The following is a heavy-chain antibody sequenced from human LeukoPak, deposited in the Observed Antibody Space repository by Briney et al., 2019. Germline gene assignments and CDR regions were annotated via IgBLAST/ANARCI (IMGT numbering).Heavy chain of an antibody. D-gene: IGHD3-10*01. CDR2: IIPIFGTA. Sequence: SVKVSCKASGGTFSSYAISWVRQAPGQGLEWMGGIIPIFGTANYAQKFQGRVTITADESTSTAYMELSSLRSEDTAMYYCARTGSYGSGSYSHYWGQGTLVTVSS. J-gene: IGHJ4*02. V-gene: IGHV1-69*01. CDR3: ARTGSYGSGSYSHY. CDR1: GGTFSSYA.